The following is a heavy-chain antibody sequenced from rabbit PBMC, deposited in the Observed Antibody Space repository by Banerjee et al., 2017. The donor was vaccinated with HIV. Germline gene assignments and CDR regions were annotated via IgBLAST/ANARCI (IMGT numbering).Heavy chain of an antibody. CDR2: IYSSNGDK. CDR1: GSDISSNA. Sequence: QEQLVESGGGLVQPEGSLTLTCKASGSDISSNAMCWVRQAPGKGLELIACIYSSNGDKWYASWVNGRFTISRSTSLNTVDLKMTSLTVADTATYFCARGYTGYGYAINLWGPGTLVTVS. CDR3: ARGYTGYGYAINL. V-gene: IGHV1S47*01. J-gene: IGHJ4*01. D-gene: IGHD6-1*01.